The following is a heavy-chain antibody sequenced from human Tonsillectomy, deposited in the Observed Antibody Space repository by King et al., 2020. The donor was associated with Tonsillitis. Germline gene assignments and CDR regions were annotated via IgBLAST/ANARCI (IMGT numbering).Heavy chain of an antibody. Sequence: VQLQESGPGLVKPSQTLSLTCTVSGGSISSGGYYWSWIRQHPGKGLEWIGYIYYSGSTYYNPSLKSRVIISVDTSKNQFSLKLSSVTAADTAVYYCARTHVRGVIPDYFDYWGQGTLVTVSS. V-gene: IGHV4-31*03. J-gene: IGHJ4*02. CDR1: GGSISSGGYY. CDR2: IYYSGST. D-gene: IGHD3-10*01. CDR3: ARTHVRGVIPDYFDY.